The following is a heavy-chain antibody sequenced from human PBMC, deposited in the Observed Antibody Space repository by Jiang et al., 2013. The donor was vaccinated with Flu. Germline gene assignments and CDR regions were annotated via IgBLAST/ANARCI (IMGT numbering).Heavy chain of an antibody. CDR2: INPHTGVA. V-gene: IGHV1-2*06. J-gene: IGHJ5*02. D-gene: IGHD4-17*01. CDR1: GYTFRAFY. Sequence: SGAEVKPPGASVRISCKTSGYTFRAFYLHWVRQAPGQGLEWMGRINPHTGVADYTQKFQGRLTMTTDTSTSTAYMELRSLRSDDTAVYYCARVGIDYGDYVGWFDPWGQGTLVTVSS. CDR3: ARVGIDYGDYVGWFDP.